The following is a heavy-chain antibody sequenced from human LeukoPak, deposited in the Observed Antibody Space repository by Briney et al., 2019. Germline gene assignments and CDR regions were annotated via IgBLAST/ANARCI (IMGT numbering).Heavy chain of an antibody. D-gene: IGHD3-9*01. V-gene: IGHV4-59*01. Sequence: SETLSLTCTVSGGSISSYYWSWIRQPPGKGLEWIGYIYYSGSTNYNPSLKSRVTISVDTSKNQFSLKLSSVTAADTAVYYCARDRVSYYDILTDNYYYYYGMDVWGQGTTVTVSS. CDR2: IYYSGST. CDR3: ARDRVSYYDILTDNYYYYYGMDV. CDR1: GGSISSYY. J-gene: IGHJ6*02.